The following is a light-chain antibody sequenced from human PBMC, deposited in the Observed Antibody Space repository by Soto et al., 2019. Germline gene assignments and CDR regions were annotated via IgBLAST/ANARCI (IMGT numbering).Light chain of an antibody. Sequence: EVVMTQSPVTLSLSPGERATLSCRASQSVSNYLAWYQEKPGQAPRLLISGASSRATGIPDRFSGSGSGTDFTLTISRLEPEDFALYYCQHYVERSPITFGQGTRLEIK. V-gene: IGKV3-20*01. CDR3: QHYVERSPIT. CDR1: QSVSNY. CDR2: GAS. J-gene: IGKJ5*01.